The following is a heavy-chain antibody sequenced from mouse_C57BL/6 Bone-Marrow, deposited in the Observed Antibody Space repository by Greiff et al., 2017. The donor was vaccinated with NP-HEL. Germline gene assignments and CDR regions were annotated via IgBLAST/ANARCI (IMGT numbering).Heavy chain of an antibody. J-gene: IGHJ2*01. Sequence: VQLQQPGAELVMPGASVKLSCKASGYTFTSYWLHWVKQRPGQGLEWIGEIDPSDSYTNYNQKFKGKSTLTVDKSSSTAYMQLSSLTSEDSAVYYCAKMGIRSYCDYWGQGTTLTVSS. CDR1: GYTFTSYW. V-gene: IGHV1-69*01. D-gene: IGHD2-3*01. CDR3: AKMGIRSYCDY. CDR2: IDPSDSYT.